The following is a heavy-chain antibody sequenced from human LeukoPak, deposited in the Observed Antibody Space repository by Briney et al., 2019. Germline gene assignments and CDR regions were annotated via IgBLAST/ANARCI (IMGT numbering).Heavy chain of an antibody. CDR3: ASISYGDYSFDY. Sequence: ASVKVSCKASGYTFTGYYMHWVRQAPGQGLEWMGWISAYNGNTNYAQKVQGRVTMTTDTSTSTAYMELRSLRSDDTAVYYCASISYGDYSFDYWGQGTLVTVSS. V-gene: IGHV1-18*04. J-gene: IGHJ4*02. CDR1: GYTFTGYY. CDR2: ISAYNGNT. D-gene: IGHD4-17*01.